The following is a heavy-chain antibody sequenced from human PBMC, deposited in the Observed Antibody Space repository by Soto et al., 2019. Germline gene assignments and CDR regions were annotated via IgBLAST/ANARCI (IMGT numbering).Heavy chain of an antibody. CDR2: IYSGGST. D-gene: IGHD6-13*01. J-gene: IGHJ4*02. Sequence: EVQLVESGGGLIQPGGSLRLSCAASGFTVSNNYMRWVRQAPGKGLEWVSLIYSGGSTQYADSVKGRFTISRDNSKNTLYLQMNSLRVEDTAVYYCARDPPGIAASGGGGWGQGTLVTVSS. CDR1: GFTVSNNY. CDR3: ARDPPGIAASGGGG. V-gene: IGHV3-53*01.